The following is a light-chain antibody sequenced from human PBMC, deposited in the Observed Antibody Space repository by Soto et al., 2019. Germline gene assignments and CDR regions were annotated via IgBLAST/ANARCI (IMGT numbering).Light chain of an antibody. CDR3: CSYARGSTHV. Sequence: QSALTQPASVSGSPGQSITISCTGTSSDVGTYNLVSWYEQHPGKAPKLMIYEGSKRPSGVSNRFSGSKSGNTASLTISGLQAEDESDYYCCSYARGSTHVFGTGTTLTVL. V-gene: IGLV2-23*01. CDR2: EGS. CDR1: SSDVGTYNL. J-gene: IGLJ1*01.